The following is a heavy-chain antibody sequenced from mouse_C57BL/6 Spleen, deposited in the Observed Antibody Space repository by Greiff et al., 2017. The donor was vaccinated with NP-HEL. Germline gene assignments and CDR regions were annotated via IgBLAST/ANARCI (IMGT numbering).Heavy chain of an antibody. CDR1: GYTFTDYY. V-gene: IGHV1-26*01. D-gene: IGHD2-2*01. CDR3: ARYGYDGAWFAY. J-gene: IGHJ3*01. Sequence: VQLQQSGPELVKPGASVKISCKASGYTFTDYYMNWVKQSHGKSLEWIGDINPNNGGTSYNQKFKGKATLTVDKSSSTAYMERRSLTSEDSAVYYCARYGYDGAWFAYWGQGTLVTVSA. CDR2: INPNNGGT.